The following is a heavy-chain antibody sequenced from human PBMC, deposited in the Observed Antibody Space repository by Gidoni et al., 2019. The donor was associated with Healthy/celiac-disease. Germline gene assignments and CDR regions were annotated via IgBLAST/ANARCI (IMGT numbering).Heavy chain of an antibody. CDR3: AKRGRIAARPDYYYYYMDV. CDR2: ISGSGGST. Sequence: EVQLLESGGGLVQPGGSLRLSCAASGFTFSSYAMSWVRQAPGKGLEWVSAISGSGGSTYYADSVKGRFTISRDNSKNTLYLQMNSLRAEDTAVYYCAKRGRIAARPDYYYYYMDVWGKGTTVTVSS. CDR1: GFTFSSYA. J-gene: IGHJ6*03. D-gene: IGHD6-6*01. V-gene: IGHV3-23*01.